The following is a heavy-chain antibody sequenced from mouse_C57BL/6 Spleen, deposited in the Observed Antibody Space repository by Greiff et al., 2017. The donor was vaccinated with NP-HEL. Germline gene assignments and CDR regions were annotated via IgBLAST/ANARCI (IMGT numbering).Heavy chain of an antibody. D-gene: IGHD4-1*01. Sequence: QVHVKQPGAELVRPGTSVKLSCKASGYTFTSYWMHWVKQRPGQGLEWIGVIDPSDSYTNYNQKFKGKATLTVDTSSSTAYMQLSSLTSEDSAVYYCARGNWDDYWGQGTTLTVSS. CDR3: ARGNWDDY. CDR1: GYTFTSYW. J-gene: IGHJ2*01. V-gene: IGHV1-59*01. CDR2: IDPSDSYT.